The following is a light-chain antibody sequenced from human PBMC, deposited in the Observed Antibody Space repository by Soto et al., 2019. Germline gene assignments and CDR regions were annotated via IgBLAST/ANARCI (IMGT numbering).Light chain of an antibody. J-gene: IGKJ5*01. CDR2: AAS. CDR1: QNINSY. CDR3: QQSHSTST. Sequence: DIQMTQSPSSLSASVGDRVTITCRASQNINSYLNWYQHKPGKAPNLLIYAASSLQSGVPSRFSGSGSGTHFTLTISSLQPEDFAIYYCQQSHSTSTFGQGTRLEIK. V-gene: IGKV1-39*01.